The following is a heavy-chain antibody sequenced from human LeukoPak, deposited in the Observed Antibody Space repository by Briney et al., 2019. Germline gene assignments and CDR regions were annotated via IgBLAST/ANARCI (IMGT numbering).Heavy chain of an antibody. Sequence: SAKVSCKASGGTFSSYAISWVRQAPGQGLEWMGGIIPIFGTANYAQKFQGRVTITTDESTSTAYMELSSLRSEDTAVYYCARVRVVPAAIKGGYNWFDPWGQGTLVTVSS. V-gene: IGHV1-69*05. CDR1: GGTFSSYA. CDR3: ARVRVVPAAIKGGYNWFDP. D-gene: IGHD2-2*02. CDR2: IIPIFGTA. J-gene: IGHJ5*02.